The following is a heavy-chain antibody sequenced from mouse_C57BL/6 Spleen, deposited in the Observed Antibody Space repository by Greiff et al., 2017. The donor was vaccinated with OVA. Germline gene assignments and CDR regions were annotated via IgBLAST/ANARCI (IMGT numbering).Heavy chain of an antibody. CDR3: ARDYGSSYWYFDV. J-gene: IGHJ1*03. CDR2: ISSGSSTL. Sequence: EVKLVESGGGLVKPGGSLKLSCAASGFTFSDYGMHWVRQAPEKGLEWVAYISSGSSTLYYADTVKGRYTISRDNAKNTLFLQMTSLRSEDTAMYYCARDYGSSYWYFDVWGTGTTVTVSS. CDR1: GFTFSDYG. V-gene: IGHV5-17*01. D-gene: IGHD1-1*01.